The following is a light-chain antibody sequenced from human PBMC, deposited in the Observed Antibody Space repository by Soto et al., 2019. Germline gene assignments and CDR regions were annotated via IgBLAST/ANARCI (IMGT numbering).Light chain of an antibody. V-gene: IGKV1-8*01. Sequence: AIRMTQPPSSFSASTGDRVTITCRASQGICSYLHWYQQKPGKAPKLLIYAASTLQSGVPSRFSGSGSGTDFTLTISCLQSEDVATYYCQQYYSYPWTCGQGTKVEIK. CDR1: QGICSY. J-gene: IGKJ1*01. CDR2: AAS. CDR3: QQYYSYPWT.